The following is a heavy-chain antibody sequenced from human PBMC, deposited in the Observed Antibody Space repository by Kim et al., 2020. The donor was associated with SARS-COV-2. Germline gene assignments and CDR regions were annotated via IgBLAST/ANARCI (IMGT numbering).Heavy chain of an antibody. CDR3: AACSSTSCYAFDI. Sequence: YAKGFTGRFVFSLDTSVSTAYLQISSLKAEDTAVYYCAACSSTSCYAFDIWGQGTMVTVSS. D-gene: IGHD2-2*01. V-gene: IGHV7-4-1*02. J-gene: IGHJ3*02.